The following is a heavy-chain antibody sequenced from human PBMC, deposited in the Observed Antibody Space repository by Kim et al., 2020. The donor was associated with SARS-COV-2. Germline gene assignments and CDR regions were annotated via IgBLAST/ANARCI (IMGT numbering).Heavy chain of an antibody. V-gene: IGHV3-15*01. D-gene: IGHD3-22*01. CDR3: ITDHDSGGYYYAQVS. CDR2: IKSKSDGGTI. J-gene: IGHJ4*02. CDR1: GFTLSNAW. Sequence: GGSLRLSCATSGFTLSNAWMSWVRQAPGKGLEWVGRIKSKSDGGTIDYAAPVKGRFTISRDDSKTTLYLQMNSLKTEDTAVYYCITDHDSGGYYYAQVSWGQGTPVSVSS.